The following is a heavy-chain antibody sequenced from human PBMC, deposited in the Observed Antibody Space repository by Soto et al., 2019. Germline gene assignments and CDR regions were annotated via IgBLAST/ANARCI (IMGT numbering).Heavy chain of an antibody. Sequence: QVQLVESGGGVVQPGRSLRLSCAASGFTFSSYAMHWARQAPGKGLEWVAVISYDGSNKYYADSVKGRFTISRDNSKNTLYLQMNSLRAEDTAVYYCARDSLCISTSCYGGNYYYGMDVWGQGTTVTVSS. CDR2: ISYDGSNK. D-gene: IGHD2-2*01. CDR3: ARDSLCISTSCYGGNYYYGMDV. V-gene: IGHV3-30-3*01. J-gene: IGHJ6*02. CDR1: GFTFSSYA.